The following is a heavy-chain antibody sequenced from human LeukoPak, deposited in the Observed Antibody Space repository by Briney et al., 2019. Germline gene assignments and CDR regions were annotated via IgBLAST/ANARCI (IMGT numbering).Heavy chain of an antibody. V-gene: IGHV4-59*01. CDR1: GFTFSDYY. CDR2: IYYSGST. D-gene: IGHD3-10*01. Sequence: GSLRLSCAASGFTFSDYYMSWIRQPPGKGLEWIGYIYYSGSTNYNPSLKSRVTISVDTSRNQFSLKLTSVTAADTAVYYCAREIWFGASGMDYWGQGTLVTVSS. CDR3: AREIWFGASGMDY. J-gene: IGHJ4*02.